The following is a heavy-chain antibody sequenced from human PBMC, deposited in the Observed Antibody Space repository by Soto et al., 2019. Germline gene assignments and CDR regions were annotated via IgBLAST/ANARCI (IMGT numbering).Heavy chain of an antibody. J-gene: IGHJ4*02. V-gene: IGHV1-18*04. D-gene: IGHD2-15*01. CDR3: VRDGGVVVPRTLWWTFDY. Sequence: QFPLVQSGAEVVKPGASVKVSCRTSGYTFTSYAIIWVRQAPGQGLEWMGWISAYNGNTEYAQEIRGRVTMTTDTATSTTYMELRSLRSDVTAVYYCVRDGGVVVPRTLWWTFDYWGPGTLVTVSS. CDR1: GYTFTSYA. CDR2: ISAYNGNT.